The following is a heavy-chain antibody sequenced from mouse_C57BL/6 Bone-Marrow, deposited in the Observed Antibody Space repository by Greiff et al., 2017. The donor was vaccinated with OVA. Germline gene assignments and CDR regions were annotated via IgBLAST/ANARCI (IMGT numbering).Heavy chain of an antibody. J-gene: IGHJ2*01. CDR2: ISSGGSYT. CDR3: ARHGILSPYFDY. V-gene: IGHV5-6*01. CDR1: GFTFSSYG. Sequence: EVQLQQSGGDLVKPGGSLKLSCAASGFTFSSYGMSWVRQTPDKRLEWVATISSGGSYTYYPDSVKGRFTISRDNAKNTLYLQMSSLKSEDTAMYYCARHGILSPYFDYWGQGTTLTVSS.